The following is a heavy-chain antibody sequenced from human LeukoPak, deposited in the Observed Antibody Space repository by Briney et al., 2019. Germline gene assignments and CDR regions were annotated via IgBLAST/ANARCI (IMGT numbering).Heavy chain of an antibody. CDR3: ARNSSGWSFDY. CDR2: IYYSGST. Sequence: SETLSLTWTVSGDSISSGSYYWGWIRQSPGKDLEWIGSIYYSGSTHYNPSLKSRVTISVDTSKKQFSLKLSSVTAADTAVYYCARNSSGWSFDYWGQGTLVTVSS. V-gene: IGHV4-39*01. J-gene: IGHJ4*01. CDR1: GDSISSGSYY. D-gene: IGHD6-19*01.